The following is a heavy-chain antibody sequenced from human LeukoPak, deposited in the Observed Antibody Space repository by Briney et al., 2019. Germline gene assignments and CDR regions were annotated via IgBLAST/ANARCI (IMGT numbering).Heavy chain of an antibody. CDR3: ARDLDLLWFGESDY. CDR1: GFTFSSYS. J-gene: IGHJ4*02. D-gene: IGHD3-10*01. Sequence: GGSLRLSCAASGFTFSSYSMNWVRQAPGKGLEWVSYISSSSSTIYYADSVKGRFTISRDNAKNSLYLQMNSLRAEDTAVYYCARDLDLLWFGESDYWGQGTLVTVSS. CDR2: ISSSSSTI. V-gene: IGHV3-48*01.